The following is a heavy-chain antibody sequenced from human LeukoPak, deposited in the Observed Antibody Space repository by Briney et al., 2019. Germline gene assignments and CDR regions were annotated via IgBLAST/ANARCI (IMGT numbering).Heavy chain of an antibody. CDR1: GGSISSYY. D-gene: IGHD3-10*01. CDR3: ARRDYYGSGSYDY. CDR2: IYYSGST. Sequence: SETLSLTCTVSGGSISSYYWSWIRQPPGKGLEWIGYIYYSGSTNYNPSLKSRVTISVDTSKNQFSLKLSSVTAADTAVYYCARRDYYGSGSYDYWGQGTLVTVSS. V-gene: IGHV4-59*12. J-gene: IGHJ4*02.